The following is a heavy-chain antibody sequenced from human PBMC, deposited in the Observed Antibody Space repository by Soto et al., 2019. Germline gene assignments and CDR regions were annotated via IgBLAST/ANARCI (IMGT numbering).Heavy chain of an antibody. D-gene: IGHD3-3*02. V-gene: IGHV5-51*01. J-gene: IGHJ6*02. CDR1: GYSFDNYW. CDR3: ATAFLETYRMDV. Sequence: GESLKISCKGSGYSFDNYWIAWVRQMPGKGLEWMGIIYPGDSDTRYSPSLQGQVTISADKSISTAYLQWSSLKASDTAMYYCATAFLETYRMDVWGQGATVTVSS. CDR2: IYPGDSDT.